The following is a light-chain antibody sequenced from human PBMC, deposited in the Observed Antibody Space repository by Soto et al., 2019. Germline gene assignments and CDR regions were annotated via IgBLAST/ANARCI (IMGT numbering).Light chain of an antibody. CDR1: SSEVGSDNL. V-gene: IGLV2-23*01. J-gene: IGLJ1*01. CDR3: CSYAGSSTPYV. Sequence: QSVLTQPASVSGSPGQSITISCTGTSSEVGSDNLVSWYQQHAGKAPKFMVYEDNKRPSGVSNRFSGSKSGNPASLTISGLQAEDEADYYCCSYAGSSTPYVFGSGTKVSVL. CDR2: EDN.